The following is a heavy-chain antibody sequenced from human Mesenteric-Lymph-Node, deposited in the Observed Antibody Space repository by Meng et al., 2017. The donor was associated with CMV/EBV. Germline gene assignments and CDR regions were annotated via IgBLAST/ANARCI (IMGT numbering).Heavy chain of an antibody. V-gene: IGHV4-39*01. CDR2: IYYSGST. CDR3: ARNIVVVPAATPPLSWWFDP. CDR1: GGSISSSSYY. J-gene: IGHJ5*02. Sequence: SETLSLTCTVSGGSISSSSYYWGWIRQPPGKGLEWIGSIYYSGSTYYNPSLKSRVTISVDTSKNQFSLKLSSVTAADTAVYYCARNIVVVPAATPPLSWWFDPWGQGTLVTVSS. D-gene: IGHD2-2*01.